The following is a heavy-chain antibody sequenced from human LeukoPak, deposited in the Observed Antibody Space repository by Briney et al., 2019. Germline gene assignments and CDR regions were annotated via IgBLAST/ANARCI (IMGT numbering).Heavy chain of an antibody. D-gene: IGHD2-2*01. V-gene: IGHV1-69*04. CDR3: ARELGCSSASCKP. J-gene: IGHJ5*02. CDR1: GGTFSSYT. Sequence: SVKVSCKASGGTFSSYTIIWVRQAPGQGLEWMGRIIPILGIANYTQKFQGRVTITADKSTSTAYMELSSLRSEDTAVYYCARELGCSSASCKPWGQGTLVTVSS. CDR2: IIPILGIA.